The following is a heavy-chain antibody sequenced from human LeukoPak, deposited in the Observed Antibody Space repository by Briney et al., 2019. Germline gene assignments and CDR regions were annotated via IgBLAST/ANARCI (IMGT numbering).Heavy chain of an antibody. CDR3: AKDTRGEYNFGNDNFAY. CDR2: IYRGGST. Sequence: GGSLRLSCAASGFTVSSNYMSWVRQAPGKGLEWVSVIYRGGSTYYADSVKGRFTISRDNSKNPVSLQMNSLTAEDTALYYCAKDTRGEYNFGNDNFAYGGRGPLVTASS. V-gene: IGHV3-53*05. CDR1: GFTVSSNY. D-gene: IGHD4-23*01. J-gene: IGHJ4*02.